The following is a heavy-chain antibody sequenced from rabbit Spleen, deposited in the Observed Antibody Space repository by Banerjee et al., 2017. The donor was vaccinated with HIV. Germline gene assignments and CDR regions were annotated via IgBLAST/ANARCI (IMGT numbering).Heavy chain of an antibody. CDR3: VRDQAGDADYGPYYLNL. D-gene: IGHD2-1*01. J-gene: IGHJ4*01. CDR2: VEAGSGRT. Sequence: QSLEESGGDLVKPGASLTLTCTASGFTINSYWGCWVRQAPGKGLEWIACVEAGSGRTYYANWVNGRFTISSHNAQNTLYLQLSSLTAADTATYFCVRDQAGDADYGPYYLNLWGPGTLVTVS. CDR1: GFTINSYW. V-gene: IGHV1S40*01.